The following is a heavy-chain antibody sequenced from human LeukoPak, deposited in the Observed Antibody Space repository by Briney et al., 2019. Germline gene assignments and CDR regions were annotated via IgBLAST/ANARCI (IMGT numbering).Heavy chain of an antibody. Sequence: SETLSLTCTVSGGSISSYHWSWIRQPAGKGLEWIGRIYTSGSTNYNPSLKSRVTISVDKSKNQFSLKLSSVTAADTAMYYCAKMGGSAPYFFDYWGQGTLVTVSS. CDR3: AKMGGSAPYFFDY. CDR2: IYTSGST. D-gene: IGHD6-19*01. CDR1: GGSISSYH. V-gene: IGHV4-4*07. J-gene: IGHJ4*02.